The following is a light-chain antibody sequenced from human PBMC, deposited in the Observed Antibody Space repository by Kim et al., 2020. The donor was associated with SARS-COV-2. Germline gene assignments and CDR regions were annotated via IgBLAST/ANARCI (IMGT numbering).Light chain of an antibody. V-gene: IGLV4-69*01. Sequence: SVKLTCTLSRRHSSYAIAWHQQQPEKGPRYLMKLNSDGSHSKGDGIPDRFSGSSSGAERYLTISSLQSEDEADYYCQTWGTGIRVFGGGTQLTVL. CDR1: RRHSSYA. CDR2: LNSDGSH. J-gene: IGLJ3*02. CDR3: QTWGTGIRV.